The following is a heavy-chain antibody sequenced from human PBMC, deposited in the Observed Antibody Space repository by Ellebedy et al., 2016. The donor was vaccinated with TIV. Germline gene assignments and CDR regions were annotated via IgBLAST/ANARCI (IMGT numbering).Heavy chain of an antibody. V-gene: IGHV3-13*01. CDR3: ARAGYDFWSGYYYYYYMDV. J-gene: IGHJ6*03. CDR2: IGTAGDT. Sequence: GESLKISXAASGFTFSSYDMHWVRQATGKGLEWVSAIGTAGDTYYPGSVKGRFTISRENAKNSLYLQMNSLRAGDTAVYYRARAGYDFWSGYYYYYYMDVWGKGTTVTVSS. D-gene: IGHD3-3*01. CDR1: GFTFSSYD.